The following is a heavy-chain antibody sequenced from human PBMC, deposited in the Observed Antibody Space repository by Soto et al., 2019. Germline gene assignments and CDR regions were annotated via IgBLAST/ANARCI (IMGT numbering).Heavy chain of an antibody. V-gene: IGHV3-49*03. CDR3: TTLWDIVVVVAAPDV. CDR2: IRSKAYGGTT. CDR1: GFTFGDYA. D-gene: IGHD2-15*01. J-gene: IGHJ6*04. Sequence: GGSLRLSCTASGFTFGDYAMSWFRQAPGKGLEWVGFIRSKAYGGTTEYAASVKGRFTISRDDSKSIAYLQMNSLKTEDTAVYYCTTLWDIVVVVAAPDVWGKGATVTVSS.